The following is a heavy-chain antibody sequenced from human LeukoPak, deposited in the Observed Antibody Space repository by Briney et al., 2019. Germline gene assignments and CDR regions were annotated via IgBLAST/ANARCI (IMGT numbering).Heavy chain of an antibody. CDR1: GFTFSSYA. V-gene: IGHV3-23*01. CDR2: ISGSGGST. J-gene: IGHJ1*01. D-gene: IGHD3-10*01. CDR3: SKVGSLAWYYRSDSC. Sequence: GGSLRLSCAASGFTFSSYAMSWVRQAPGGGLEWVSAISGSGGSTYYADSVKGRFTISRDRSKNTLYLQMNILRAEDSAVYYWSKVGSLAWYYRSDSCWGQGTLLTVSS.